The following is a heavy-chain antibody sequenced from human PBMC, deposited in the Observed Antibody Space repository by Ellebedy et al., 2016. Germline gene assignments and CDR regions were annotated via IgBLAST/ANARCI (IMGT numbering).Heavy chain of an antibody. CDR2: IHDSGST. D-gene: IGHD1-7*01. CDR3: ARFTAMTQNYFDP. V-gene: IGHV4-59*01. Sequence: SETLSLTCTVSGGSISSYFWSWIRQPPGKGLEWIASIHDSGSTKFNPSLESQVTTSVDTSKKQFSLKLISVTAADTAVYFCARFTAMTQNYFDPWGQGALVTVSS. J-gene: IGHJ5*02. CDR1: GGSISSYF.